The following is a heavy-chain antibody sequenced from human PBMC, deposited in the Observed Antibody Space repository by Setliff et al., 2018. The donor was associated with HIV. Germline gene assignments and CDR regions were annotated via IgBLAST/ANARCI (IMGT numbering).Heavy chain of an antibody. CDR1: GYTFMNYW. J-gene: IGHJ5*02. Sequence: GASLKISCKASGYTFMNYWIGWVRQVPGKGLEWVGIIYPGDFETRYGPSFRGQVTISVQKSLNTAYLQWTVLKASDTAMYYCARRRRIGSTNGLFDTWGQGTLVTVSS. V-gene: IGHV5-51*01. CDR3: ARRRRIGSTNGLFDT. D-gene: IGHD2-2*01. CDR2: IYPGDFET.